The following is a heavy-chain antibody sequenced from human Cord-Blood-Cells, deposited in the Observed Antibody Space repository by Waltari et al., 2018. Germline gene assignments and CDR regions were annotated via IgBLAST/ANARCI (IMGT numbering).Heavy chain of an antibody. J-gene: IGHJ4*02. CDR2: INHSGST. V-gene: IGHV4-34*01. D-gene: IGHD6-6*01. CDR1: GGSFSGYY. CDR3: ARGRGAARHFDY. Sequence: QVQLQQWGAGLLKPSETLSLTCAVYGGSFSGYYWSWIRQPPGKGLEWIGEINHSGSTNYNPSLKRRVTISVDTSKNQFSLKLSSVTAADTAVYYCARGRGAARHFDYWGQGTLVTVSS.